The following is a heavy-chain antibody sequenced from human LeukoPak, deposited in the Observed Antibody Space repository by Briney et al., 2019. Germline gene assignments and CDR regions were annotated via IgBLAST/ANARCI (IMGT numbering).Heavy chain of an antibody. CDR2: ISGSGGST. D-gene: IGHD3-10*01. J-gene: IGHJ4*02. CDR3: AKDGGYYGSGSYYYY. V-gene: IGHV3-23*01. CDR1: GGSFSGYY. Sequence: ETLSLTCAVYGGSFSGYYWSWIRQPPGRGLEWVSAISGSGGSTYYADSVKGRFTISRDNSKNTLYLQMNSLRAEDTAVYYCAKDGGYYGSGSYYYYWGQGTLVTVSS.